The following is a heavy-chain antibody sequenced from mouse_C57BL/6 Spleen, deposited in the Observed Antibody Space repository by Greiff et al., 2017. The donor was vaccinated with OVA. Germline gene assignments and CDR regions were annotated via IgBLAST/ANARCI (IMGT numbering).Heavy chain of an antibody. V-gene: IGHV1-54*01. Sequence: VQRVESGAELVRPGTSVKVSCKASGYAFTNYLIEWVKQRPGQGLEWIGVINPGSGGTNYNEKFKGKATLTADKSSSTAYMQLSSLTSEDSAVYFCARGGDYRFAYWGQGTLVTVSA. CDR1: GYAFTNYL. CDR3: ARGGDYRFAY. J-gene: IGHJ3*01. D-gene: IGHD2-4*01. CDR2: INPGSGGT.